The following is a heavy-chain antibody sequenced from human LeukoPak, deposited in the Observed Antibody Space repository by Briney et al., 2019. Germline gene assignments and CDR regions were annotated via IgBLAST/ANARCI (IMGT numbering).Heavy chain of an antibody. CDR3: ARVGVGGVYCTNGVCYLFDY. D-gene: IGHD2-8*01. V-gene: IGHV4-39*07. CDR2: IYHSGST. J-gene: IGHJ4*02. CDR1: GGSISSSSYY. Sequence: SETLSLTCTVSGGSISSSSYYWGWIRQPPGKGLEWIGSIYHSGSTYYNPSLKSRVTISVDTSKNQFSLKLSSVTAADTAVYYCARVGVGGVYCTNGVCYLFDYWGQGTLVTVSS.